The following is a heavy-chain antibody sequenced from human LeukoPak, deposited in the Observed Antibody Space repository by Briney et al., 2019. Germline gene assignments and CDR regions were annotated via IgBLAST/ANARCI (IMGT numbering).Heavy chain of an antibody. CDR1: GYTFTRYA. D-gene: IGHD3-22*01. CDR3: VRDPPSGSPRFDP. CDR2: INTNTGKP. J-gene: IGHJ5*02. Sequence: ASVKVSCKASGYTFTRYAMNWVRQAPGQGLEWMGWINTNTGKPTYVQGFTGRFVFSLDTSVSTAYLQISSLKAEDTAVYYCVRDPPSGSPRFDPWGQGTLVTVSS. V-gene: IGHV7-4-1*02.